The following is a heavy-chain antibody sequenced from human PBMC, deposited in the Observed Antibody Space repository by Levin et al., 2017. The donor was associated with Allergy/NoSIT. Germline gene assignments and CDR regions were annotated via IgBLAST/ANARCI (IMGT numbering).Heavy chain of an antibody. CDR2: ISYDGSNK. J-gene: IGHJ3*02. Sequence: PGGSLRLSCAASGFTFSSYAMHWVRQAPGKGLEWVAVISYDGSNKYYADSVKGRFTISRDNSKNTLYLQMNSLRAEDTAVYYCARVDCSSTSCYYIVGAFDIWGQGTMVTVSS. D-gene: IGHD2-2*01. CDR1: GFTFSSYA. CDR3: ARVDCSSTSCYYIVGAFDI. V-gene: IGHV3-30-3*01.